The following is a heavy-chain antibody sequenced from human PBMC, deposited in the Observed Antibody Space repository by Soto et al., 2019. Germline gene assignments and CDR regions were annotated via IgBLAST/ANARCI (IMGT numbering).Heavy chain of an antibody. J-gene: IGHJ4*02. CDR2: ISGSGGST. CDR3: ASLVITMRVAAEGFEN. V-gene: IGHV3-23*01. D-gene: IGHD3-22*01. Sequence: EVQLLESGGGLVQPGGSLRLSCAASGFTFSSHAVSWVRQAPGKGLEWVSAISGSGGSTYYADSVKGRFTISRDNSKNTPYLQMNSRGAEDTAVADWASLVITMRVAAEGFENWGLGAMVTDSS. CDR1: GFTFSSHA.